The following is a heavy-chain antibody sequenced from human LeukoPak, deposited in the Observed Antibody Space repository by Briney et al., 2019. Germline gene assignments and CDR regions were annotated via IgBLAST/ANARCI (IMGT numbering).Heavy chain of an antibody. CDR3: ATGGAIFGVVIIRGGLDY. CDR1: GYTLTELS. D-gene: IGHD3-3*02. J-gene: IGHJ4*02. V-gene: IGHV1-24*01. Sequence: ASVKVSRKVSGYTLTELSMHWVRQAPGKGLEWMGGFDPEDGETIYAQKFQGRVTMTEDTSTDTAYMELSSLRSEDTAVYYCATGGAIFGVVIIRGGLDYWGQGTLVTVSS. CDR2: FDPEDGET.